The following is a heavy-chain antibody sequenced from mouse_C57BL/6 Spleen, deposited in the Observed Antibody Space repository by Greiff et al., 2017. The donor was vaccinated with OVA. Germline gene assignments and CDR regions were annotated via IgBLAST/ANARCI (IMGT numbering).Heavy chain of an antibody. V-gene: IGHV1-55*01. Sequence: VQLQQSGAELVKPGASVKMSCKASGYTFTSYWITWVKQRPGQGLEWIGDIYPGSGSTNYNEKFKSKATLTVDTSSSTAYMQLSSLTSEDSAVYYCARDFTTVVATRAYWGQGTLVTVSA. J-gene: IGHJ3*01. CDR2: IYPGSGST. CDR3: ARDFTTVVATRAY. CDR1: GYTFTSYW. D-gene: IGHD1-1*01.